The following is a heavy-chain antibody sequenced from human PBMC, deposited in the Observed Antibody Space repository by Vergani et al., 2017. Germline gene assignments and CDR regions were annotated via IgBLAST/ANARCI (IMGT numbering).Heavy chain of an antibody. Sequence: EVQVVESGGGLIKPGGSLRLSCVVSGITFKNAWINWVRQAPGKGLEWIGRIRSKNDGGTADYAAPLKGRFTISRDDSKDSAFLLVNNLKTEDTAFYFCYTDYHDYWGQGTLVTVSS. CDR3: YTDYHDY. V-gene: IGHV3-15*01. D-gene: IGHD2-2*02. J-gene: IGHJ4*02. CDR2: IRSKNDGGTA. CDR1: GITFKNAW.